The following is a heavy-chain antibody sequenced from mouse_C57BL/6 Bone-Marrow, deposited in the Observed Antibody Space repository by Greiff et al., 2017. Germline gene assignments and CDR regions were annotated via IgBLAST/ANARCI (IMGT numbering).Heavy chain of an antibody. CDR3: ARWARLLRWGAMDY. V-gene: IGHV1-52*01. CDR2: IDPSDSET. Sequence: VQLQQPGAELVRPGSSVKLSCKASGYTFTSYWMHWVKQRPIQGLEWIGNIDPSDSETHYNQKFKDKATLAVDKSSSTAYMQLSSLTSEDSAVYYCARWARLLRWGAMDYWGQGPSVTVSS. CDR1: GYTFTSYW. D-gene: IGHD1-1*01. J-gene: IGHJ4*01.